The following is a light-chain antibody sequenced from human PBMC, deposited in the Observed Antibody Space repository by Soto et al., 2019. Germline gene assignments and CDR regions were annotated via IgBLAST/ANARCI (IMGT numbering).Light chain of an antibody. J-gene: IGKJ3*01. CDR2: AAS. V-gene: IGKV1-12*01. Sequence: DIQLTQSPSSVSASVGDRVTITCRASQDINIWLAWYQQKPGKAPNLLIYAASNVQTGVPSRFSGSGSGTDFTLTITNLQPEDFAIYYCQHANNFPFAFGPGTKVDIK. CDR1: QDINIW. CDR3: QHANNFPFA.